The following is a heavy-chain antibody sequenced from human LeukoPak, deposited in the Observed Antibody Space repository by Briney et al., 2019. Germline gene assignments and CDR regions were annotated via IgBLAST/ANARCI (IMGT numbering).Heavy chain of an antibody. D-gene: IGHD6-13*01. V-gene: IGHV3-30*04. CDR2: ISYDGSNK. Sequence: GRSLKLSCAASGFTFSSYAMRWVRQAPGKGLEWVAVISYDGSNKYYADSVKGRSTISRDNSKNTLYLQMNSLRAEDTAVYYCARSGYSSSFDYWGQGTLVTVSS. CDR3: ARSGYSSSFDY. J-gene: IGHJ4*02. CDR1: GFTFSSYA.